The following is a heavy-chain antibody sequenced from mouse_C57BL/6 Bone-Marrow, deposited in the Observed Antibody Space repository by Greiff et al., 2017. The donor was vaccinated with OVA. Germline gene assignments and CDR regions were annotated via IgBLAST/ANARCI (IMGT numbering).Heavy chain of an antibody. CDR1: GFTFSSYA. CDR3: ARGPGDWYFDV. CDR2: ISDGGSYT. D-gene: IGHD4-1*01. J-gene: IGHJ1*03. V-gene: IGHV5-4*03. Sequence: EVKLMESGGGLVKPGGSLKLSCAASGFTFSSYAMSWVRQTPEQRLEWVATISDGGSYTYYPDNVKGRFTISRDNAKNNLYLQMSHLKSEDTAMYYCARGPGDWYFDVWGTGTTVTVSS.